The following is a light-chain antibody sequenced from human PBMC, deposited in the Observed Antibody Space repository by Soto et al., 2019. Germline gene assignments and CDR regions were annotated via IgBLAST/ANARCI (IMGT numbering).Light chain of an antibody. CDR1: QSVSSN. CDR3: QQYNDWPPLT. Sequence: EKVLTQSPATLSVSPGERATLSCRASQSVSSNIAWYQQKPGQAPRFLIFGASTRATGIPARFSGSGSGTECTLTISNVQSEDFGVYYCQQYNDWPPLTFGGGTKVEIK. V-gene: IGKV3-15*01. CDR2: GAS. J-gene: IGKJ4*01.